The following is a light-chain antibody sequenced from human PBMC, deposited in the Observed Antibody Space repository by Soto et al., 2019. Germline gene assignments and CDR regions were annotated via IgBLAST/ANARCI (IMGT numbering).Light chain of an antibody. J-gene: IGLJ1*01. Sequence: QSALTQPASVSGSPGQSITISCTGTSGDVGGYNYVSWYQQHPGKAPKLMIYEVSNRPSGVSNRFSGSKSGNTASLTISGLQAEDEADYYCSSYTSSSTLVFGTGTKV. CDR2: EVS. V-gene: IGLV2-14*01. CDR3: SSYTSSSTLV. CDR1: SGDVGGYNY.